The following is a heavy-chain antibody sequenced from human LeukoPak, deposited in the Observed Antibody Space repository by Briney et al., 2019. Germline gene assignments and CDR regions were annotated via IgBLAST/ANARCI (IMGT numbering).Heavy chain of an antibody. CDR3: ARERQDTVIHSGAFDI. Sequence: PGGSLRLSCAASGFTFSNYFMHWVRQAPGKGLEWVADIASDGSHTFYVESVKGRFTISRDNSKNTLYLQMNGLRAEDTAVYFCARERQDTVIHSGAFDIWGQGTMVTVSS. V-gene: IGHV3-30*04. CDR2: IASDGSHT. CDR1: GFTFSNYF. J-gene: IGHJ3*02. D-gene: IGHD2-21*02.